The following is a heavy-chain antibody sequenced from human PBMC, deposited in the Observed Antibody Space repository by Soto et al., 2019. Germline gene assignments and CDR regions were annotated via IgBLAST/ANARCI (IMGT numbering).Heavy chain of an antibody. V-gene: IGHV3-48*01. Sequence: GGSLRLSCAASGFTFTTYTMNWVRQAPGKGLERVSYISTSNTIIYYADSVKGRFTISRDNAKNSLYLQMNSLRAEDTAVYYCARAPAAVAGYDYWGQGTLVTVSS. CDR3: ARAPAAVAGYDY. J-gene: IGHJ4*02. D-gene: IGHD6-19*01. CDR2: ISTSNTII. CDR1: GFTFTTYT.